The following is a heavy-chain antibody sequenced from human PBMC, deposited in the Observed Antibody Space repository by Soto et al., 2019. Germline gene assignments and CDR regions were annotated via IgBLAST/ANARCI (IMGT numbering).Heavy chain of an antibody. CDR1: GDSVSSNSAA. CDR2: TYYRSKWYN. D-gene: IGHD6-19*01. J-gene: IGHJ4*02. CDR3: AREVPRWIAVAGNFDY. V-gene: IGHV6-1*01. Sequence: SQTLSLTCAISGDSVSSNSAAWNWIRQSPSRGLEWLGRTYYRSKWYNDYAVSVKGRITINPDTSKNQFSLQLNSVTPEDTAVYYCAREVPRWIAVAGNFDYWGQGTLVTVSS.